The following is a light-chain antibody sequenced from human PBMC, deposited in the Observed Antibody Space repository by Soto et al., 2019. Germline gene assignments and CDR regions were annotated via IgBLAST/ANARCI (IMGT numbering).Light chain of an antibody. V-gene: IGLV1-44*01. CDR1: SSNIGSNT. J-gene: IGLJ2*01. Sequence: QSVLTQPPSASGTPGQRVTISCSGSSSNIGSNTVNWYQQFPGTAPKLLIYSNNQRPSGVPDRFSGSKSGTSASLAINGLQSEDEADYYCAAWDDSLHGVVFGGGTKLTVL. CDR2: SNN. CDR3: AAWDDSLHGVV.